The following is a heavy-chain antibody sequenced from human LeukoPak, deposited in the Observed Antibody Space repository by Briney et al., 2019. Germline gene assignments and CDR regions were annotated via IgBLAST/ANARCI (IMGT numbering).Heavy chain of an antibody. V-gene: IGHV3-23*01. D-gene: IGHD4-23*01. CDR3: AMTTVAEDYGMDV. Sequence: PGGSLRLSCAASGFTFSSYAMSWVRQAPGKGLEWVSAISGSGGSTYYADSVKGRFTISRDNAKNSLYLQMNSLRAEDTAVYYCAMTTVAEDYGMDVWGQGTTVTVSS. J-gene: IGHJ6*02. CDR2: ISGSGGST. CDR1: GFTFSSYA.